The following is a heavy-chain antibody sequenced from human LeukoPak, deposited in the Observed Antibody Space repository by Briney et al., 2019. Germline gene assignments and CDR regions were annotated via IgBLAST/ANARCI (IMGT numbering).Heavy chain of an antibody. V-gene: IGHV4-39*01. D-gene: IGHD6-19*01. CDR3: ARRGYSSGWYPLDY. J-gene: IGHJ4*02. CDR1: GGSISSSSYY. Sequence: SETLSPTCTVSGGSISSSSYYWGWIRQPPGKGLEWIGSIYYSGSTYYNPSLKSRVTISVDTSKNQFSLKLSSVTAADTAVYYCARRGYSSGWYPLDYWGQGTLVTVSS. CDR2: IYYSGST.